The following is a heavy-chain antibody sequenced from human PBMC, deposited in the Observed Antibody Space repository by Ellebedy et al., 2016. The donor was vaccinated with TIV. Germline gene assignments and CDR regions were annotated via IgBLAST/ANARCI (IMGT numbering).Heavy chain of an antibody. CDR3: TRGGTSGYYSLGS. Sequence: GESLKISCAASGFTFSSFAMTWVRQAPGKGLEWVGRTRNKANNYTTQYAASVKGRFTISRDDSKNSLYLQMNSLKTEDTAVYYCTRGGTSGYYSLGSWGQGTLVTVSS. D-gene: IGHD3-3*01. CDR2: TRNKANNYTT. V-gene: IGHV3-72*01. CDR1: GFTFSSFA. J-gene: IGHJ4*02.